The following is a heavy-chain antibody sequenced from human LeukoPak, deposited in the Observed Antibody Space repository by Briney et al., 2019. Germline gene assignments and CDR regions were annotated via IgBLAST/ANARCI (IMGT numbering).Heavy chain of an antibody. D-gene: IGHD1-26*01. Sequence: PGGSLRLTCTASGFTFSNYWMTWVRQAPGKGLEWVANIQPDGSETYYVDSVKGRFTISRDNAKNSLYLQMNSLRAEDTAVYYCARDNGELGFDYWGQGTLVTVSS. CDR2: IQPDGSET. CDR3: ARDNGELGFDY. V-gene: IGHV3-7*01. J-gene: IGHJ4*02. CDR1: GFTFSNYW.